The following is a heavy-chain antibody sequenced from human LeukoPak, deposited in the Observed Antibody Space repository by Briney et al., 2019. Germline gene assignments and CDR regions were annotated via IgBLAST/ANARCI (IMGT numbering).Heavy chain of an antibody. CDR1: GYTLTSYY. CDR3: GGDREEGSYYYYGMGV. J-gene: IGHJ6*02. V-gene: IGHV1-46*01. D-gene: IGHD3-10*01. Sequence: VASVKVSCKASGYTLTSYYMHWVRRAPGQGLEWMEIINPSGGSTSYAQKFRGSITMNRDTTTSTVYMELSSLSSEDTAVYYCGGDREEGSYYYYGMGVWGQGTTVTVSS. CDR2: INPSGGST.